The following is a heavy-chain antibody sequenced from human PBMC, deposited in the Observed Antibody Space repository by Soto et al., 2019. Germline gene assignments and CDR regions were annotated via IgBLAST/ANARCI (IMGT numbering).Heavy chain of an antibody. V-gene: IGHV1-69*01. J-gene: IGHJ6*02. CDR2: IIPIFGTA. CDR3: ARIPSYYYYGMDV. D-gene: IGHD2-21*01. CDR1: GVTFSSYS. Sequence: QVQLVQSGAEVKKPGSSVKVSCTASGVTFSSYSISWVRQAPGQGLEWMGGIIPIFGTANYAQTFQGRVTITADESTSTANMELSNLRAEDTAVYYCARIPSYYYYGMDVWGQGTTVTVSS.